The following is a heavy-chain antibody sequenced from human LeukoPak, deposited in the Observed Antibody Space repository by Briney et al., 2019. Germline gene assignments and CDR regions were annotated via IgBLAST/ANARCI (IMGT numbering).Heavy chain of an antibody. Sequence: PSETLSLTCTVSGGSISSSSYYWGWIRQPPGKGLEWIGSIYYSGSTYYNPSLKSRVTISVDTSKNQFSLKLSSVTAADTAVYYCARHGGIAARYTWFDPWGQGTLVTVSS. CDR2: IYYSGST. V-gene: IGHV4-39*01. D-gene: IGHD6-6*01. CDR3: ARHGGIAARYTWFDP. CDR1: GGSISSSSYY. J-gene: IGHJ5*02.